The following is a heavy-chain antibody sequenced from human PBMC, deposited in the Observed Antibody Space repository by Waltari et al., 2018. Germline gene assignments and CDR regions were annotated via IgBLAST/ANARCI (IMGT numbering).Heavy chain of an antibody. CDR2: VKPNSGTT. CDR1: GYTFINYE. V-gene: IGHV1-8*02. D-gene: IGHD3-3*01. J-gene: IGHJ5*02. Sequence: QVQLVQTGAEVLRPGAAVKVSCQASGYTFINYEINWVRQAAGQGLEWMGWVKPNSGTTAYAQKCQGRISLTWDTFTRTAYMELSNLRSDDTAVFYCARGRDVFANFDYNWFDPWGQGTLVTVSS. CDR3: ARGRDVFANFDYNWFDP.